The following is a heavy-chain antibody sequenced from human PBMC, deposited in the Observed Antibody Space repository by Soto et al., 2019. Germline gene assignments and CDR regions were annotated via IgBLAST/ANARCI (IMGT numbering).Heavy chain of an antibody. CDR3: ARRKERSGPYYLDL. D-gene: IGHD6-25*01. CDR2: MNPNNGNA. J-gene: IGHJ4*02. Sequence: XSVKVSCKASGFTFITYDFIWVRQAAGQGLEWMGWMNPNNGNAGFAQKFRGRINMTRNTSISTAYLELSSLRSDDSAVYFCARRKERSGPYYLDLWGQGTQVTVSS. CDR1: GFTFITYD. V-gene: IGHV1-8*01.